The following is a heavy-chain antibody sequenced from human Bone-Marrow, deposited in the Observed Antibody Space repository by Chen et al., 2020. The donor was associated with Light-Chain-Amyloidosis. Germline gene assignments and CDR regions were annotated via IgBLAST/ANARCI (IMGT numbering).Heavy chain of an antibody. CDR2: IYPDDADA. CDR1: GYTFPNSW. CDR3: ARRRDGYNFDY. D-gene: IGHD5-12*01. J-gene: IGHJ4*02. V-gene: IGHV5-51*01. Sequence: EVQLEQSGPEVKKPGESLKISCKGSGYTFPNSWIAWVRQMPGKGREWMGFIYPDDADARYSPSFEGQVPIAADKSITTAYLQWRSLKASDTAMYYCARRRDGYNFDYWGQGTLVTVSS.